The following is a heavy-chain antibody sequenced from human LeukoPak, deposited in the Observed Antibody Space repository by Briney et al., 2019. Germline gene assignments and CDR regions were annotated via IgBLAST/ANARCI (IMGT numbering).Heavy chain of an antibody. CDR1: GGSISTYY. CDR3: AREGVTSLNCDY. J-gene: IGHJ4*02. V-gene: IGHV4-59*01. D-gene: IGHD4-23*01. CDR2: IYYSGST. Sequence: SETLSLTCTVSGGSISTYYWSWIRQPPGKGLEWIGYIYYSGSTDCNPSLKSRVTISVDTSKNQFPLKLSSVTSADTAVYYCAREGVTSLNCDYWGQRTLVTVSS.